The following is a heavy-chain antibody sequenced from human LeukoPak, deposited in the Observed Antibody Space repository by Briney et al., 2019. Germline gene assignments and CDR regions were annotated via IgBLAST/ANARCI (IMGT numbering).Heavy chain of an antibody. CDR1: GYTFTDYF. V-gene: IGHV1-2*02. J-gene: IGHJ4*02. CDR2: IRPNSGDT. CDR3: ARNYGHNSKYFDF. Sequence: ASVKVSCKASGYTFTDYFIHWVRQAPGQGLEWMGWIRPNSGDTHYAQRFQGRVTMTRDTSVSTAHMVLSSLRSDDTAIYYCARNYGHNSKYFDFWGQGTLVTVSP. D-gene: IGHD4-17*01.